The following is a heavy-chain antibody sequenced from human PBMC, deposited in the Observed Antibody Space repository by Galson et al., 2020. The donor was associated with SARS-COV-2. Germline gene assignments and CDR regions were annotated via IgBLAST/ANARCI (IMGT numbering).Heavy chain of an antibody. Sequence: ASVNVSCKSSGYKFTDYYIHWVRQAPGQGLEWMGWINPNSGGAVSAHTFHGRLTLTTDTSITTAYLQLSRLTSDDTAGYYCAIVYYGDKVELWGQGSLVSVAS. CDR3: AIVYYGDKVEL. J-gene: IGHJ4*02. CDR2: INPNSGGA. D-gene: IGHD3-10*01. CDR1: GYKFTDYY. V-gene: IGHV1-2*07.